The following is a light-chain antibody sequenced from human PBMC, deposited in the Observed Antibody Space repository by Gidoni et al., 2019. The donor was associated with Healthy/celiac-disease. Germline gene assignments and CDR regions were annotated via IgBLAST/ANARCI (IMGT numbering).Light chain of an antibody. CDR3: QQDNNWPPLT. J-gene: IGKJ4*01. CDR1: QSVSSN. CDR2: GAS. Sequence: EIVMTQSPATLSVSPGERATLSCRASQSVSSNLAWSQQKPGQAPRLLIYGASTRATGIPARFSGSGSGTEFTLTISRLQAEDVAVYYCQQDNNWPPLTFGGGTKVEIK. V-gene: IGKV3-15*01.